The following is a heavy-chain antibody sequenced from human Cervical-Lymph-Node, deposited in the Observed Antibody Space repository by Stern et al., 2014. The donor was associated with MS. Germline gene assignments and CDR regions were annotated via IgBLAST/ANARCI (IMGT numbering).Heavy chain of an antibody. J-gene: IGHJ6*02. CDR2: IRSKAYGGTA. CDR3: AKPTVVSDYFYYGMDV. D-gene: IGHD4-23*01. CDR1: GFTFGEYT. V-gene: IGHV3-49*03. Sequence: EVQLVQSGGGLLQPGRSLRLSCTSSGFTFGEYTMNWFRQAPGKGLEWVGFIRSKAYGGTAEYAASVEGRFTISRDDSKSIAYLQMNTSKIEDTAVYYCAKPTVVSDYFYYGMDVWGPGTTVTVSS.